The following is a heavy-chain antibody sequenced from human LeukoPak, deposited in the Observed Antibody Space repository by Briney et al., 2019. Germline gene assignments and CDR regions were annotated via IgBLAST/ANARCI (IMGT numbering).Heavy chain of an antibody. CDR2: IIPIFGTT. CDR1: GGTFTSYS. J-gene: IGHJ3*02. CDR3: ARGLKSHSDFWSGSVPANAFDI. Sequence: SVKVSCKASGGTFTSYSISWVRQAPGQGLEWMGWIIPIFGTTNYAQKFQGRVTITKDESTSTAYMELSSLRSEDTAVYYCARGLKSHSDFWSGSVPANAFDIWGQGTMVTVSS. V-gene: IGHV1-69*05. D-gene: IGHD3-3*01.